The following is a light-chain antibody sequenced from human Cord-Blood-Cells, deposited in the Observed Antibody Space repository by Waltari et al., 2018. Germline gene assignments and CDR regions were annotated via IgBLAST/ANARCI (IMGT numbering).Light chain of an antibody. CDR2: EVS. Sequence: QSALTQPASVSGSPGQSIAIPCTGTSSDVGGYNYVYWCQQHPAKAPKLMIYEVSNRPSGVSNRFSGSKSGNTASLTISGLQAEDEADYYCSSYTSSSTLVFGTGTKVTVL. CDR3: SSYTSSSTLV. V-gene: IGLV2-14*01. J-gene: IGLJ1*01. CDR1: SSDVGGYNY.